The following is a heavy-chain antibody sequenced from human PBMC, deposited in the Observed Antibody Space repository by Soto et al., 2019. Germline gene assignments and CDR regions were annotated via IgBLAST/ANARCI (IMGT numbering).Heavy chain of an antibody. Sequence: GGSLRLSCAASGFTFTRYSMNWVRQAPGKGLEWVSCISSTTNYIYYGDSMKGRFTISRDNAKNSLYLEMNSLRAEDTAVYYCVRESKAVTSNFDYWGQGTRVTVSS. CDR2: ISSTTNYI. CDR1: GFTFTRYS. V-gene: IGHV3-21*06. CDR3: VRESKAVTSNFDY. D-gene: IGHD3-10*01. J-gene: IGHJ4*02.